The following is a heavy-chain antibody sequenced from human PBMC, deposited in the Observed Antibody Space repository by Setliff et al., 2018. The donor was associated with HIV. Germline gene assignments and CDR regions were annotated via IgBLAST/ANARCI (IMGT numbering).Heavy chain of an antibody. Sequence: SETLSLTCTVSGGSISSGIYWWSWIRQHPGKGLEWIGNMYDSGTTYYNPSLTSRVTLSVDTSQNQFSLELSSVTAADTAVYYCARVSGCSTTSCYGSRGFDYWGQGTLVTVSS. CDR1: GGSISSGIYW. V-gene: IGHV4-31*03. CDR3: ARVSGCSTTSCYGSRGFDY. CDR2: MYDSGTT. J-gene: IGHJ4*02. D-gene: IGHD2-2*01.